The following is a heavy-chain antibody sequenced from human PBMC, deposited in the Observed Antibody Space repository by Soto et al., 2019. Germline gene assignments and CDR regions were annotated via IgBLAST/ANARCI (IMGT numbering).Heavy chain of an antibody. CDR3: ARKGVAFDY. V-gene: IGHV3-48*02. J-gene: IGHJ4*02. Sequence: GGSLRLSCAASGFTFSSYSMDWVRQAPGKGLEWISYISTTSSSIYYADSVKGRFTISRDNAKNSLFLQMNSLRDEDTAVYYCARKGVAFDYWGQGALVTVSS. CDR2: ISTTSSSI. CDR1: GFTFSSYS. D-gene: IGHD3-3*01.